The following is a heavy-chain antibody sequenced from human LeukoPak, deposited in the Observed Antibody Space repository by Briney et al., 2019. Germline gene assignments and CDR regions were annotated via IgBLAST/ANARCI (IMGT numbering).Heavy chain of an antibody. CDR1: GFTFSSYA. J-gene: IGHJ6*02. Sequence: GGSLRLSCAASGFTFSSYAMSWVRQAPGKGLEWVSAISGSGGSTYYADSVKGRFTISRDNSKNTLYLQMNSLRAEDTAVYYCAKDAPLGYCSSTSCSSPLRFYYYGMDVWGQGTTVTVSS. CDR3: AKDAPLGYCSSTSCSSPLRFYYYGMDV. V-gene: IGHV3-23*01. D-gene: IGHD2-2*01. CDR2: ISGSGGST.